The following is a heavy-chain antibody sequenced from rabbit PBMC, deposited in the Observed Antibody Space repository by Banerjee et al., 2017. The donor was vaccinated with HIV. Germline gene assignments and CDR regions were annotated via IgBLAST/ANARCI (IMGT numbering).Heavy chain of an antibody. CDR1: GFSFSSNYW. J-gene: IGHJ4*01. CDR3: ARDLAGVIGWNFNL. D-gene: IGHD4-1*01. V-gene: IGHV1S45*01. CDR2: IYTGSTGDT. Sequence: QEQLEESGGDLVNPEGSLTLTCTASGFSFSSNYWICWVRQAPGKGLEWIGCIYTGSTGDTYYASWAKGRFTISKTSSTTVTLQMTSLTAADTATYLCARDLAGVIGWNFNLWGPGTLVTVS.